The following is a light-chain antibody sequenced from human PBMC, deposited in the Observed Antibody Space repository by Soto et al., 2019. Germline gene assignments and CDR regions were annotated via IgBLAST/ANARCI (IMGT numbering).Light chain of an antibody. J-gene: IGLJ3*02. Sequence: QSALTQPPSASGSPGQSVTISCPGTSSDVGGYNYVSWYQQHPGKAPKLMIYEVSKRPSGVPDRFSGSKSGNTASLTVSGLQAEDEADYYCSSYAGSNNVVFGRGTKVTVL. V-gene: IGLV2-8*01. CDR2: EVS. CDR1: SSDVGGYNY. CDR3: SSYAGSNNVV.